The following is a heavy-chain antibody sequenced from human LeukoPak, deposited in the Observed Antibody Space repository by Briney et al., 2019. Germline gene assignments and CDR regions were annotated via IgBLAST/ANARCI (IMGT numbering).Heavy chain of an antibody. V-gene: IGHV3-15*01. J-gene: IGHJ4*02. CDR2: IKSKTDGGTT. Sequence: GGSLRLSCAASGFTFSNAWMSWVRQAPGKRLEWVGRIKSKTDGGTTDYAAPVKGRFTISRDDSKNTLYLQMNSLKTEDTAVYYCTTEGGSSGWAPFDYWGQGTLVTVSS. CDR1: GFTFSNAW. D-gene: IGHD6-19*01. CDR3: TTEGGSSGWAPFDY.